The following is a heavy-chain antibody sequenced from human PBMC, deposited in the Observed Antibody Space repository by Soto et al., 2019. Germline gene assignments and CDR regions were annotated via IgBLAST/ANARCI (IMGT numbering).Heavy chain of an antibody. J-gene: IGHJ5*02. Sequence: SSVKVSCKASGGTFSSDGISWVRQAPGQGLEWMGGIIRIFGTTTYAQKFQDRVTITADKSTSTAYMDLSSLRSEDTAVYYCARERLGVVATISPWFDPWGQGTLVTVSS. V-gene: IGHV1-69*06. CDR1: GGTFSSDG. D-gene: IGHD5-12*01. CDR2: IIRIFGTT. CDR3: ARERLGVVATISPWFDP.